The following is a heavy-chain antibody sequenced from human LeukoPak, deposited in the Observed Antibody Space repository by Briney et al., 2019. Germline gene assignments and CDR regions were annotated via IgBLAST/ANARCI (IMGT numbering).Heavy chain of an antibody. V-gene: IGHV4-59*08. CDR1: GGSISTYY. CDR2: IYYSGST. Sequence: SETLSLTCTVSGGSISTYYWSWIRQSPGKGLEWIGSIYYSGSTNYNPSLKSRVTVSVDTSKNQFSLELSSVTAADTAVYYCAVNLTRHTFDIWGQGTMVTVSS. CDR3: AVNLTRHTFDI. D-gene: IGHD1-1*01. J-gene: IGHJ3*02.